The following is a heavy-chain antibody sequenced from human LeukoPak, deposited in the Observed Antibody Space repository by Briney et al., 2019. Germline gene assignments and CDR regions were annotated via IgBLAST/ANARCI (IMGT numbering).Heavy chain of an antibody. J-gene: IGHJ5*02. CDR2: GRT. Sequence: GRTYYAASVKGRFTISRENSKSTLYLQMDSLRAEDTALYYCAKARGYSSSSENNWFDPWGQGTLVTVSS. D-gene: IGHD6-6*01. V-gene: IGHV3-23*01. CDR3: AKARGYSSSSENNWFDP.